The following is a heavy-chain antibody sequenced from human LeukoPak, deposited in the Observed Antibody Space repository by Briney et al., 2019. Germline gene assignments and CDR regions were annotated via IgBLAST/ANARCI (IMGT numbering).Heavy chain of an antibody. D-gene: IGHD2-15*01. CDR1: GYTFTSYD. CDR2: MNPNSGNT. Sequence: ASVKVSCKASGYTFTSYDINWVRQATGQGLEWMGWMNPNSGNTGYAQKFQGRVTMTRNTSISTAYMELSSLRSEDTAVYYSASCSGGSCYTTPFDYWGQGTLVTVSS. J-gene: IGHJ4*02. CDR3: ASCSGGSCYTTPFDY. V-gene: IGHV1-8*01.